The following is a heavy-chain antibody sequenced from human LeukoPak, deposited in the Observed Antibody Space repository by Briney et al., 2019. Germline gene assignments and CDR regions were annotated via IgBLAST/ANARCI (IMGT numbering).Heavy chain of an antibody. V-gene: IGHV1-8*02. J-gene: IGHJ4*02. CDR1: GGTFSSYA. Sequence: ASVKVSCKASGGTFSSYAISWVRQATGQGLEWMGWMNPNSGNTGYAQKFQGRVTMTRNTSISTAYMELSSLRSEDTAVYYCARGIAVAGTGFDYWGQGTLVTVSS. CDR2: MNPNSGNT. D-gene: IGHD6-19*01. CDR3: ARGIAVAGTGFDY.